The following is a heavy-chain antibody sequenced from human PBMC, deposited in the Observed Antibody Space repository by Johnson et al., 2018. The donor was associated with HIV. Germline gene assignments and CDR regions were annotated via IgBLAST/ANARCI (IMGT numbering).Heavy chain of an antibody. CDR3: ARRGNWNYLKSAFDI. Sequence: QVQLVESGGGLVKPGGSLRISCAASGFTFSDYYMTWIRQAPGKGLEWVSYISSSGSTMYYADSVKGRFTISRDNAKNSLYLQMNSLRAEDTAVYHCARRGNWNYLKSAFDIWGQGTMVTVSS. V-gene: IGHV3-11*04. CDR1: GFTFSDYY. CDR2: ISSSGSTM. D-gene: IGHD1-7*01. J-gene: IGHJ3*02.